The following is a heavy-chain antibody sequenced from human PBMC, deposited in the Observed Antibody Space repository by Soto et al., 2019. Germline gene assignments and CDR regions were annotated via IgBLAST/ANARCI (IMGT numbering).Heavy chain of an antibody. V-gene: IGHV3-21*01. J-gene: IGHJ4*01. CDR2: ISSTTNYI. CDR3: ARESEDLTSNFDY. CDR1: GFTFTRYS. Sequence: EVQLVESGGGLVKPGGSLRLSCAASGFTFTRYSMNWVRQAPGKGLEWVSSISSTTNYIYYADSMKGRFTVSRDNAKNSGYLDMNSLGAEDTAVYYWARESEDLTSNFDYWGHGTLVTVSS.